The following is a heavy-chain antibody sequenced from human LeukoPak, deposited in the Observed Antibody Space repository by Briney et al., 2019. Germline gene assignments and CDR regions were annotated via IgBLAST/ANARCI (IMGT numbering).Heavy chain of an antibody. V-gene: IGHV4-59*11. J-gene: IGHJ5*02. Sequence: SETLSLTCTVSGGSISSHYWSWIRQPPGKGLEWIGYIYYSGSTNYNPSLKSRVTISVDTSKNQFSLKLSSVTAADTAVYCCAREGLYCSSTSCYTWGNWFDPWGQGTLVTVSS. CDR2: IYYSGST. CDR1: GGSISSHY. D-gene: IGHD2-2*02. CDR3: AREGLYCSSTSCYTWGNWFDP.